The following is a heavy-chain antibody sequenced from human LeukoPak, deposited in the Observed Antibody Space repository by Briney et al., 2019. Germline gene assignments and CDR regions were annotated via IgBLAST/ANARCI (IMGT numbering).Heavy chain of an antibody. CDR2: ISYDGSNK. Sequence: GGSLRLSCAASGFTFSSYAMHWVRQAPGKGLEWVAVISYDGSNKYYADSVKGRFTISRDNSKNTLYLQMNSLRAEDTAVCYCARGEIRYFDWLLSDYFDYWGQGTLVTVSS. CDR3: ARGEIRYFDWLLSDYFDY. J-gene: IGHJ4*02. CDR1: GFTFSSYA. D-gene: IGHD3-9*01. V-gene: IGHV3-30*04.